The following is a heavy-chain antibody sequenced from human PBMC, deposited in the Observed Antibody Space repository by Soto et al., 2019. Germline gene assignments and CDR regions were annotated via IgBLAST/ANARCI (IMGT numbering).Heavy chain of an antibody. Sequence: QVQLVQSGAEVKKPGASVKVSCKASGYTFTSYGISWVRQAPGQGLEWMGWISAYNGNTNYAQKLQGRVTMTTDTDTSTAEMELRRLRSDDTAVYYCARDGGAYCGGDCYSDWFDPWGQGTLVTVSS. CDR3: ARDGGAYCGGDCYSDWFDP. J-gene: IGHJ5*02. V-gene: IGHV1-18*01. D-gene: IGHD2-21*02. CDR1: GYTFTSYG. CDR2: ISAYNGNT.